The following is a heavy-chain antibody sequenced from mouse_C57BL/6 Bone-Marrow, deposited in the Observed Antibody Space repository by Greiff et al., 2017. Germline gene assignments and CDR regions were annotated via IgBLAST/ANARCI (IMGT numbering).Heavy chain of an antibody. V-gene: IGHV5-16*01. CDR1: GFTFRDSY. CDR3: AREARGFDN. Sequence: EVKLVESEGGLVQPGSSMKLSCTASGFTFRDSYMAWVRQVPEKGLEWVANINHDGSSTYYLDSLKSRFTISRDNAKNILYLQMSSLKSEDTATYYSAREARGFDNWGQGTTLTVTA. CDR2: INHDGSST. D-gene: IGHD3-1*01. J-gene: IGHJ2*01.